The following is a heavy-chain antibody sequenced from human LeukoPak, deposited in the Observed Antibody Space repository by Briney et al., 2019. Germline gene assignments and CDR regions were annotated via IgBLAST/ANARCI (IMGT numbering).Heavy chain of an antibody. CDR1: GFTFSSYA. V-gene: IGHV3-30-3*01. CDR3: ARESRRHIGY. D-gene: IGHD2-21*01. Sequence: GGSLRLSCAASGFTFSSYAMHWVRQAPGKGLEWVAVISYDGSNKYYADSVKGRFTISRDNSKNTLYLQMNSLRAEDTAVYYCARESRRHIGYWGQGTLVTVSS. CDR2: ISYDGSNK. J-gene: IGHJ4*02.